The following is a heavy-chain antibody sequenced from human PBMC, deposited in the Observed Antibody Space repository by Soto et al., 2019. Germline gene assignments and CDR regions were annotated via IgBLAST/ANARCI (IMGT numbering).Heavy chain of an antibody. CDR1: GGSFSGYY. CDR2: INHSGST. Sequence: SETLSLTCAVYGGSFSGYYWSWIRQPPGKGLEWIGEINHSGSTNYNPSLKSRVTISVDTSKNQFSLKLSSVTAADTAVYYCARRRRIGYSYGPFDPWGQGTLVTVS. CDR3: ARRRRIGYSYGPFDP. J-gene: IGHJ5*02. D-gene: IGHD5-18*01. V-gene: IGHV4-34*01.